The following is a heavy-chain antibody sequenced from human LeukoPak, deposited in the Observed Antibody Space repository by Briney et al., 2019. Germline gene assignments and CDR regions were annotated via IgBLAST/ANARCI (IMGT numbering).Heavy chain of an antibody. V-gene: IGHV1-69*01. D-gene: IGHD1-20*01. Sequence: GSSVKVSCKASGGTXSSYAISWVRQAPGQGLEWMGGITPIFGTANYAQKFQGRVTITADESTSTAYMELSSLRSEDTAVYYCARVRSWGNWNDGGVDYWGQGTLVTVSS. CDR3: ARVRSWGNWNDGGVDY. J-gene: IGHJ4*02. CDR2: ITPIFGTA. CDR1: GGTXSSYA.